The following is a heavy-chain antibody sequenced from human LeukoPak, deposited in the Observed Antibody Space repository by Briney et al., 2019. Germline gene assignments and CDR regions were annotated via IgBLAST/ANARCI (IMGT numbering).Heavy chain of an antibody. Sequence: ASVKVSCKVSGYTLTELSMHWVRQAPGKGLEWMGGFDPEDGETIYAQKFQGRVTMTTDTSTSTAYMELRSLRSDDTAVYYCARTVGALDYWGQGTLVTVSS. D-gene: IGHD1-26*01. CDR1: GYTLTELS. CDR3: ARTVGALDY. CDR2: FDPEDGET. J-gene: IGHJ4*02. V-gene: IGHV1-24*01.